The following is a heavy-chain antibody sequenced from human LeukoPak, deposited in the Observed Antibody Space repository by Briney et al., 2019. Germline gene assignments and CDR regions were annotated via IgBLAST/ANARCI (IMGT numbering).Heavy chain of an antibody. J-gene: IGHJ5*02. D-gene: IGHD2-15*01. CDR1: GFTFSSYA. Sequence: GGSLRLSCAASGFTFSSYAMHWVRQAPGKGLEWVAVISYDGSNKYYADSVKGRFTISRDNSKNTLYLQMNSLRAEDTAVYYCAREFFDIVVVVAATGGWFDPWGQGTLVTVSS. CDR2: ISYDGSNK. CDR3: AREFFDIVVVVAATGGWFDP. V-gene: IGHV3-30*04.